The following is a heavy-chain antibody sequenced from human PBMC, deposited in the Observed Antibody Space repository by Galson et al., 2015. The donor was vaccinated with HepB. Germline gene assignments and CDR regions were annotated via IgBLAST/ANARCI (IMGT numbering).Heavy chain of an antibody. J-gene: IGHJ4*02. CDR3: ARDRSWNADAHFDF. CDR1: GYAFTGYA. V-gene: IGHV1-3*04. D-gene: IGHD1-1*01. Sequence: SVKVSCKASGYAFTGYALHWVRQAPGRRPEWMGSINTAVGNTKYSQNFQGRVTITRDRSANTAYMEVRNLGSGDTAVYFCARDRSWNADAHFDFWGQGTLVTVSS. CDR2: INTAVGNT.